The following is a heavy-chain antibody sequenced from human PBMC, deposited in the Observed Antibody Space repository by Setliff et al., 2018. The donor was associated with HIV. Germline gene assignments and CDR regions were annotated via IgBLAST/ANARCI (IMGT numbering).Heavy chain of an antibody. D-gene: IGHD6-13*01. CDR1: GYSFTTKW. CDR3: ARHLIPGDPRYSSSWYY. V-gene: IGHV5-51*01. J-gene: IGHJ4*02. Sequence: SGESLKISCKGSGYSFTTKWIGWVRQMPGKGLEWMGIIYPGDSDTRYSPSFQGQVTFSADKSINTVFLHWSSLKASDSAMYYCARHLIPGDPRYSSSWYYWGQGTLVTVSS. CDR2: IYPGDSDT.